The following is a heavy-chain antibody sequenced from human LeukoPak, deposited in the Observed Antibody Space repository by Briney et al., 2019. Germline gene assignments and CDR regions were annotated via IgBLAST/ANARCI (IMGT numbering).Heavy chain of an antibody. J-gene: IGHJ5*02. CDR2: VYYSGST. Sequence: PSETLSLTCSVSGGSISSYYWDWIRQPPGKGLEWIGTVYYSGSTYYIPSLKSRVTISVDTSKNQFSLKLSSVTAADTAVYYCARHLYYCSSSSCYTRFDPWGQGTLVTVSS. CDR1: GGSISSYY. D-gene: IGHD2-2*02. CDR3: ARHLYYCSSSSCYTRFDP. V-gene: IGHV4-39*01.